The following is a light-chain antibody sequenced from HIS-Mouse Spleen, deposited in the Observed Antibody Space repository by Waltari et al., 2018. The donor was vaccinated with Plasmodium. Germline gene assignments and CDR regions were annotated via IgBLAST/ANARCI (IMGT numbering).Light chain of an antibody. CDR2: EGS. CDR1: SSDVGSYNL. V-gene: IGLV2-23*01. Sequence: QSALTQPASVSGSPGQSITISCTGTSSDVGSYNLVSWYQQHPGKAPKLMIDEGSKRPSGVSNRCSGSKSGNTASLTISGLQAEDEADYYCCSYAGSRMVFGGGTKLTVL. J-gene: IGLJ2*01. CDR3: CSYAGSRMV.